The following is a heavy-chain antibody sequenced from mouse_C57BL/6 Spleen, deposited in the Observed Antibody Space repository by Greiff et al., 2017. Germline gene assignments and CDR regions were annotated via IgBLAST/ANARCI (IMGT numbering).Heavy chain of an antibody. CDR3: TRDRVRGSSYDYAMDY. CDR1: GFTFSSYA. V-gene: IGHV5-9-1*02. D-gene: IGHD1-1*01. CDR2: ISSGGDYI. Sequence: EVQVVESGEGLVKPGGSLKLSCAASGFTFSSYAMSWVRQTPEKRLEWVAYISSGGDYIYYADTVKGRFTISRANARNTLYLQMSSLKSEDTAMYYCTRDRVRGSSYDYAMDYWGQGTSVTVSS. J-gene: IGHJ4*01.